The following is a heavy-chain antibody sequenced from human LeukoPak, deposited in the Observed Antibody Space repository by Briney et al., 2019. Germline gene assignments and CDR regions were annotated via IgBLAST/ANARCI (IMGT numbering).Heavy chain of an antibody. V-gene: IGHV4-34*01. CDR3: ARRRYSSSWYGGDFDY. CDR2: INHSGST. J-gene: IGHJ4*02. Sequence: SETLSLTCAVYGGSFSGYYWSWIRQPPGKGLEWIGEINHSGSTNYNPSLKSRVTISVDTSKNQFSLKLSSVTAADTAVYYCARRRYSSSWYGGDFDYWGQGTRVTVSS. D-gene: IGHD6-13*01. CDR1: GGSFSGYY.